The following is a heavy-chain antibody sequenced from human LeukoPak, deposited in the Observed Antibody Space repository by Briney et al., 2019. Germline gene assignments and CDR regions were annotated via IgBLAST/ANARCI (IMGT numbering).Heavy chain of an antibody. Sequence: GGSLRLSCAASGFTFSSYWMSWVRQAPGKGLEWVANIKQDGSEKYYVDSVKGRFTISRDNAKNSLYLQMNSLRAEDTAVYYCARAGGSGSYYLGGIHVPVDYWGQGTLVTVSS. CDR3: ARAGGSGSYYLGGIHVPVDY. J-gene: IGHJ4*02. D-gene: IGHD3-10*01. V-gene: IGHV3-7*01. CDR1: GFTFSSYW. CDR2: IKQDGSEK.